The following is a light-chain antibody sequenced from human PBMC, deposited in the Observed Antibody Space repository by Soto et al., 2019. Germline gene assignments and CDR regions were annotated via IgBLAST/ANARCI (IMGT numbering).Light chain of an antibody. CDR1: SSDVGGYNY. CDR3: SSYTSSSTRV. Sequence: QSVLTQPASVSRSPGQSITISCTGTSSDVGGYNYVSWYQQHPGKAPKLMIYDVSNRPSGVSNRFSGSKPGNTASLAISGLQAEDEADYYCSSYTSSSTRVFGTGTKVTVL. V-gene: IGLV2-14*01. J-gene: IGLJ1*01. CDR2: DVS.